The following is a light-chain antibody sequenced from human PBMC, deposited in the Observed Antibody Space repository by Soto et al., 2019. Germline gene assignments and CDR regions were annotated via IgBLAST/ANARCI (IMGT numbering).Light chain of an antibody. CDR3: QQHDTYPLI. CDR1: QNIDAS. Sequence: DIQMTQSPSILSASIGDRVTITCRASQNIDASLAWYQQKPGKAPKLLIYKASTLESEVPSRFSGRGSGTEFTLTISSLQPDDFATYYCQQHDTYPLIFGGGTKVEIK. J-gene: IGKJ4*01. CDR2: KAS. V-gene: IGKV1-5*03.